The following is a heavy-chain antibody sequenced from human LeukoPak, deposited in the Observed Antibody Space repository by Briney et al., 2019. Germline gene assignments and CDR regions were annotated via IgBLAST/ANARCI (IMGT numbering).Heavy chain of an antibody. CDR2: ISGSGGST. Sequence: PGGSLRLSCAASGFTLSSYAMSWVRQAPGKGLEWVSAISGSGGSTYYADSVKGRFTISRDNGKNTLSLQMSSLRAEDTALYYCAKERLTTTTFDSWGRGTLVTISS. J-gene: IGHJ4*02. D-gene: IGHD4-11*01. CDR3: AKERLTTTTFDS. V-gene: IGHV3-23*01. CDR1: GFTLSSYA.